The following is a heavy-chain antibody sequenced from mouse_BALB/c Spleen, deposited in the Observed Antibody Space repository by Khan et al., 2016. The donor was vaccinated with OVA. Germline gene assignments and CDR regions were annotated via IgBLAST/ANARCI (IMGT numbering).Heavy chain of an antibody. D-gene: IGHD3-3*01. J-gene: IGHJ1*01. V-gene: IGHV6-6*02. CDR2: IRLKSNIYAT. CDR3: ARGWDWYFDV. CDR1: GFTFSNYW. Sequence: EVQLVESGGGLVQPGGSMKLSCVASGFTFSNYWMNWVRQSPEKGFEWVAEIRLKSNIYATHYAESVRGRFTISRDDSRSSVYLQMNNLGAEDTGIYYCARGWDWYFDVGGAGTTVTVSA.